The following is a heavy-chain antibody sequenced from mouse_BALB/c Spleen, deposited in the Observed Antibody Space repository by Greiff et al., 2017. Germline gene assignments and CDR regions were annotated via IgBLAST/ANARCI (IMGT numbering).Heavy chain of an antibody. CDR2: ISSGGSYT. CDR1: GFTFSSYA. CDR3: ARRDYYGSSNGAMDY. Sequence: EVKLMESGGGLVKPGGSLKLSCAASGFTFSSYAMSWVRQSPEKRLEWVAEISSGGSYTYYPDTVTGRFTISRDNAKNTLYLEMSSLRSEDTAMYYCARRDYYGSSNGAMDYWGQGTSVTVSS. V-gene: IGHV5-9-4*01. J-gene: IGHJ4*01. D-gene: IGHD1-1*01.